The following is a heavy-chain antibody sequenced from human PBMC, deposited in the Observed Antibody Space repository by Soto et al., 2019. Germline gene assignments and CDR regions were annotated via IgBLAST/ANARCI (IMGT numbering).Heavy chain of an antibody. CDR2: TYYRSKWYN. J-gene: IGHJ6*02. CDR3: ARDPSYDFWSGFQGDYYYYYGMDV. Sequence: SQTLSLTCAISGDSVSSNSAAWNWIRQSPSRGLEWLGRTYYRSKWYNDYAVSVKSRTTINPDTSKNQFSLQLNSVTPEDTAVYYCARDPSYDFWSGFQGDYYYYYGMDVWGQGTTVTVSS. D-gene: IGHD3-3*01. CDR1: GDSVSSNSAA. V-gene: IGHV6-1*01.